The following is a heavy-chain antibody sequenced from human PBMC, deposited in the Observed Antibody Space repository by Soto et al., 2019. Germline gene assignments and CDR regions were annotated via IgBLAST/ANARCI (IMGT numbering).Heavy chain of an antibody. Sequence: SVKVSCKASGGTFSSYAISWVRQAPGQGLEWMGGIIPIFDTANYAQKFQGRVTITADESTSTAYMELSSLRSEDTAVYYCAREGDSSGYYPYYFDYWGQGTLVTVSS. CDR3: AREGDSSGYYPYYFDY. V-gene: IGHV1-69*13. CDR1: GGTFSSYA. CDR2: IIPIFDTA. D-gene: IGHD3-22*01. J-gene: IGHJ4*02.